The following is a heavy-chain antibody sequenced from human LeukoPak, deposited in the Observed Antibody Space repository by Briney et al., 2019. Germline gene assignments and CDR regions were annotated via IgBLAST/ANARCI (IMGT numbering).Heavy chain of an antibody. Sequence: SETLSLTCTVSGGSISSYYWSWIRQPPGKGLEWIGYIYYSGSTNYNPSLKSRVTISVDTSKNQFSLKLSSVTAADTAVYYCARVWADIVVVPAAQLLYFDLWGRGTLVTVSS. CDR3: ARVWADIVVVPAAQLLYFDL. CDR2: IYYSGST. D-gene: IGHD2-2*01. J-gene: IGHJ2*01. CDR1: GGSISSYY. V-gene: IGHV4-59*01.